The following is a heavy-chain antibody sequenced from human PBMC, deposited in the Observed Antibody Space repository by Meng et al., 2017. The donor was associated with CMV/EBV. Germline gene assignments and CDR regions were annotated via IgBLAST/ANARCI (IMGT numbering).Heavy chain of an antibody. J-gene: IGHJ4*02. CDR3: ARGEDYFDFYFFDL. CDR2: ISYDGANK. V-gene: IGHV3-30*03. CDR1: GFTFSSYS. Sequence: GGSLRLSCAASGFTFSSYSMNWVRQAPGRGLEWVALISYDGANKYYADSVKGRFTISRDNSKNTLYLQMSSLRAGDTAVYYCARGEDYFDFYFFDLWGQGALVTVSS. D-gene: IGHD3-22*01.